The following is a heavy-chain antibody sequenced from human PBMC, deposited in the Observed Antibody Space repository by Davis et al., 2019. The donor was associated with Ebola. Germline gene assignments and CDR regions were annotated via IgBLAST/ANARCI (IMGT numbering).Heavy chain of an antibody. CDR3: TRDSPSTLDY. CDR2: IHTHTGNS. Sequence: ASVKVSCKASGYSFTSFALNWVRQAPGQGLEWMGWIHTHTGNSRYAQGFTGRFVFSLDTSVNTAYLEITSLKAEDTAVYYCTRDSPSTLDYWGQGTLVTVSS. J-gene: IGHJ4*02. V-gene: IGHV7-4-1*02. D-gene: IGHD2/OR15-2a*01. CDR1: GYSFTSFA.